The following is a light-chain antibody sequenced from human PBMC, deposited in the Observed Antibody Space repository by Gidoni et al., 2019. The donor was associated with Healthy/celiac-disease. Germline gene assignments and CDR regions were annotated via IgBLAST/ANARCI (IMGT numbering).Light chain of an antibody. CDR1: SSDVGGYNY. Sequence: QSALTPPASVSGSPGRSITSSCTGTSSDVGGYNYAPWYQQHPGKAPKLMVYEVSNRPSGVSNRFSGSKSGNTASLTISGLPAEDEADYYCSSYTSSSTRVFGGGTKLTVL. J-gene: IGLJ2*01. CDR2: EVS. V-gene: IGLV2-14*01. CDR3: SSYTSSSTRV.